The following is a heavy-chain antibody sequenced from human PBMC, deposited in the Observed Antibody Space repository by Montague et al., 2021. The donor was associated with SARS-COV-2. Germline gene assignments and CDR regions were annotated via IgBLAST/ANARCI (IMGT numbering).Heavy chain of an antibody. Sequence: SLRLSCAASGFIFSSYEVNWVRQAPGKGLEWVAHIWYDGSNENYVDSVKGRFTISRDNFKNTLYLQMNSLRAEDTAIYYCARGSVGGYYFDYWGQGTLVTVSS. D-gene: IGHD1-26*01. V-gene: IGHV3-33*08. CDR2: IWYDGSNE. CDR3: ARGSVGGYYFDY. CDR1: GFIFSSYE. J-gene: IGHJ4*02.